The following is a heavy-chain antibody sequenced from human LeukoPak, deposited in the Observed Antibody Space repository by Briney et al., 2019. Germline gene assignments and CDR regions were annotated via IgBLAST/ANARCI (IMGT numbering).Heavy chain of an antibody. Sequence: PGGSLRLSCEASGFTFSTYGMHWVRQAPGRGLEWVAVISNDGYTQYYADSVKGRFTISRDNSKNALFLQMNSLRAEDTAVYYCSKDWGEYYYGSGSYYNSDGYWGQETLVTVSS. CDR1: GFTFSTYG. CDR3: SKDWGEYYYGSGSYYNSDGY. CDR2: ISNDGYTQ. V-gene: IGHV3-30*18. D-gene: IGHD3-10*01. J-gene: IGHJ4*02.